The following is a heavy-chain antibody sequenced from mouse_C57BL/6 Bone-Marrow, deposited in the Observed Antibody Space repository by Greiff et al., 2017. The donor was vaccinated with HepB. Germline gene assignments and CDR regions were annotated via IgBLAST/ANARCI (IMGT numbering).Heavy chain of an antibody. V-gene: IGHV5-4*01. D-gene: IGHD1-1*01. CDR1: GFTFSSYA. J-gene: IGHJ2*01. CDR2: ISDGGSYT. CDR3: ARGGAYCGSSYSY. Sequence: EVQLVESGGGLVKPGGSLKLSCAASGFTFSSYAMSWVRQTPEKRLEWVATISDGGSYTYYPDNVKGRFTISRDNAKNNLYLQMSHLKSEDTAMYYCARGGAYCGSSYSYWGQGTTLTVSS.